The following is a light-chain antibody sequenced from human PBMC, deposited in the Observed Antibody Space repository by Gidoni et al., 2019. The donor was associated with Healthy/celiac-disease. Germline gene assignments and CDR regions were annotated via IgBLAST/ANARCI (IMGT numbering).Light chain of an antibody. CDR1: QSVSSY. V-gene: IGKV3-11*01. Sequence: EIVLTQSPATLSLSPGESATLSCRASQSVSSYLAWYQQKPGQAPRLLIYDASNRATGIPARFSGSGSGTDFTLTISSLEPEDFAVYYCQQRSNWPPWTFGQETKVEIK. CDR2: DAS. J-gene: IGKJ1*01. CDR3: QQRSNWPPWT.